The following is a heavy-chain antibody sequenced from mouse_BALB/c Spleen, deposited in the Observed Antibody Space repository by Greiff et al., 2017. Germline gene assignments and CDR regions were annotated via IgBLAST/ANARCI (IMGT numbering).Heavy chain of an antibody. CDR1: GFTFSSYA. J-gene: IGHJ4*01. CDR3: ARDYYYGSYYAMDY. V-gene: IGHV5-6-5*01. CDR2: ISSGGST. Sequence: EVKLVESGGGLVKPGGSLKLSCAASGFTFSSYAMSWVRQTPEKRLEWVASISSGGSTYYPDSVKGRFTISRDNARNILYLQMSSLRSEDTAMYYCARDYYYGSYYAMDYWGQGTSVTVSS. D-gene: IGHD1-1*01.